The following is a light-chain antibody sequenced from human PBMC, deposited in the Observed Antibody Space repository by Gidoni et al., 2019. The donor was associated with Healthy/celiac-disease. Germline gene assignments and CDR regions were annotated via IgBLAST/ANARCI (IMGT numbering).Light chain of an antibody. CDR2: AAS. CDR3: QQSYSTPQT. V-gene: IGKV1-39*01. Sequence: DIQMTQSPSSLSASVGDRVTITCRASQSISSYLNWYQQKPGKAPKLLIYAASSLQSGVPSRFGGSGSGTDFTLTISRLQPEDFATYYCQQSYSTPQTFGPGTKVDIK. J-gene: IGKJ3*01. CDR1: QSISSY.